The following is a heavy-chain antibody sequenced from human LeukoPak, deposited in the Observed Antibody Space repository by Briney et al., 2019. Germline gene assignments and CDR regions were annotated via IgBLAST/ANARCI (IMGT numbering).Heavy chain of an antibody. CDR1: GYTFSNYG. J-gene: IGHJ4*02. D-gene: IGHD6-19*01. CDR3: ARHSGSGWQALGY. V-gene: IGHV1-18*04. CDR2: TSYNGNT. Sequence: ASVKVSCKASGYTFSNYGISWVRQAPGLGLEWMGWTSYNGNTNYAKKFQDRVTMTTDTSTTTAYMELRSLESDDTAVYYCARHSGSGWQALGYWGQGPLVTVSS.